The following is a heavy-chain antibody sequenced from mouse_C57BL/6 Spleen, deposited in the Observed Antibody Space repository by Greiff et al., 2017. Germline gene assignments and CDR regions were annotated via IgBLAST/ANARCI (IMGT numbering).Heavy chain of an antibody. V-gene: IGHV14-4*01. CDR2: IDPENGDT. J-gene: IGHJ1*03. CDR1: GFNIKDDY. D-gene: IGHD1-1*01. Sequence: EVQLQQSGAELVRPGASVKLSCTASGFNIKDDYMHWVKQRPEQGLEWIGWIDPENGDTEYASKFQGKATITADTSSNTAYLQLSSLTSEDTAVYYCTTRDYYGSSHWYFDVWGTGTTVTVSS. CDR3: TTRDYYGSSHWYFDV.